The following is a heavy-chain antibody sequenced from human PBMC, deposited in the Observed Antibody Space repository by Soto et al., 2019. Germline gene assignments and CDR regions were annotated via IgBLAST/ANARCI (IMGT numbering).Heavy chain of an antibody. CDR2: IYYNGST. Sequence: PSETLSLTCTVSGGSISSYYWSWIRQPPGKGLEWIGYIYYNGSTNYNPSLKSRVTISVDTSKNQFSLKLSSVTAADTAVYYCAREAAGTIPSIDYWGQGTLVTVSS. J-gene: IGHJ4*02. D-gene: IGHD6-13*01. CDR3: AREAAGTIPSIDY. V-gene: IGHV4-59*01. CDR1: GGSISSYY.